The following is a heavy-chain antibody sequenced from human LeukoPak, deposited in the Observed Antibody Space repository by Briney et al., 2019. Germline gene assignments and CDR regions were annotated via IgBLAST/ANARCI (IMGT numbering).Heavy chain of an antibody. V-gene: IGHV3-48*03. CDR1: GFTFSSYE. D-gene: IGHD2-15*01. CDR2: ISSSGSTI. Sequence: PGGSLRLSCAASGFTFSSYEMNWVRQALGKGLEWVSYISSSGSTIYYADSVKGRFTISRDNAKNSLYLQMNSLRAEDTAVYYCARAEEGYCSGGSCYYYYDMDVWGQGTTVTVSS. J-gene: IGHJ6*02. CDR3: ARAEEGYCSGGSCYYYYDMDV.